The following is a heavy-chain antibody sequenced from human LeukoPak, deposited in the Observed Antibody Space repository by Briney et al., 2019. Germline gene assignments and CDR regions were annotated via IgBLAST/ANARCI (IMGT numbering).Heavy chain of an antibody. CDR3: AREHSSGYYFDAFDI. Sequence: VASVKVSCKASAYTFSGYYMHWVRQAPGQGLEWMGWINPNSGGTNYAQKFQGRVTMTRDTSISTAYMELSRLRSDDTAVYYCAREHSSGYYFDAFDIWGQGTMVTVSS. CDR1: AYTFSGYY. D-gene: IGHD3-22*01. J-gene: IGHJ3*02. V-gene: IGHV1-2*02. CDR2: INPNSGGT.